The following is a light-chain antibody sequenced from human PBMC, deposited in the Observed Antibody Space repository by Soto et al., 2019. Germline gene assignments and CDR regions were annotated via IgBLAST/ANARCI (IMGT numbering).Light chain of an antibody. J-gene: IGKJ4*01. V-gene: IGKV3D-20*01. CDR2: DGS. CDR3: QQYDNSAPLS. CDR1: QSVRSSY. Sequence: DIVLTQSPATLSLYPGDRATLSCGASQSVRSSYVAWYQQKAGLAPRLLIYDGSSRASGIPDRFSGSGSGTDFTLTIGRLEPEDFALYYCQQYDNSAPLSFGGGTKV.